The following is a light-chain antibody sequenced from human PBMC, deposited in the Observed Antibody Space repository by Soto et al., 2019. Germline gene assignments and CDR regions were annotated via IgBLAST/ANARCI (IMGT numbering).Light chain of an antibody. CDR2: GAS. V-gene: IGKV3-15*01. J-gene: IGKJ1*01. Sequence: EILMTQSPATLSVSPGERAALSCRTSQSVSTNLAWYQQKPGQAPRLLIYGASTRATDIPPSFTGSGSGTEFTLTISSLQSEDIAVYYCQQYNKWPQTFGQGTKVDIK. CDR1: QSVSTN. CDR3: QQYNKWPQT.